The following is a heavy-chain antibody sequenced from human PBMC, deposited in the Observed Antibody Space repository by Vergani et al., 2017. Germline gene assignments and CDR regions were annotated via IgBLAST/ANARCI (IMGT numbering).Heavy chain of an antibody. V-gene: IGHV3-33*01. CDR1: GFTFRNHG. CDR2: IWFDGDNK. D-gene: IGHD2-15*01. CDR3: VRDRRPVVVNIFYY. J-gene: IGHJ4*02. Sequence: QVQLVESGGGVVQPGKSLRLSCAASGFTFRNHGMHWVRQAPGKGPEWVAVIWFDGDNKYYADSVKGRFTIARDNSKNTLFLQMNSLGAEDTAVYYCVRDRRPVVVNIFYYWGRGTLVTVSS.